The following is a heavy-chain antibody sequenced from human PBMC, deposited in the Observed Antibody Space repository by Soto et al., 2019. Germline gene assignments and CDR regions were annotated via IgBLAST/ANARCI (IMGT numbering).Heavy chain of an antibody. CDR3: ARVPAIAAAGKYYFDY. CDR1: GGTFSSYA. J-gene: IGHJ4*02. CDR2: IIPIFGTA. D-gene: IGHD6-13*01. Sequence: QVQLVQSGAEVKKPGSSVKVSCKASGGTFSSYAISWVRQAPGQGLEWMGGIIPIFGTANYAQKFQGRVTITAYESTSTDYMELSSLRSEDKAVYYCARVPAIAAAGKYYFDYWGQGTLVTVSS. V-gene: IGHV1-69*01.